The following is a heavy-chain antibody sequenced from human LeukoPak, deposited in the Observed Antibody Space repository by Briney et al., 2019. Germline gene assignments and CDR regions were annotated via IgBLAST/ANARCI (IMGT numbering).Heavy chain of an antibody. CDR2: ISYDGSNK. D-gene: IGHD1-26*01. J-gene: IGHJ3*02. CDR1: GFTFSSYG. V-gene: IGHV3-30*03. Sequence: GGSLRLSCAASGFTFSSYGMHWVRQAPGKGLEWVAVISYDGSNKYYADSVKGRFTISRDNSKNTLYLQMNSLRAEDTAVYYCAVGGSYSGFAFDIWGQGTMVTVSS. CDR3: AVGGSYSGFAFDI.